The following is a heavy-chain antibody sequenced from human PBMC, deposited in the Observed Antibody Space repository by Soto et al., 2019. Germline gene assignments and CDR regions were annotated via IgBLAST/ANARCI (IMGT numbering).Heavy chain of an antibody. D-gene: IGHD2-2*01. CDR3: ARDRIVVTPAPDAFDI. CDR1: GFTFSIYG. Sequence: PGGSLRLSCAASGFTFSIYGMHWVRQAPGKGLEWVAVIWYDGSNKYYADSVKGRFTISRDNSKNTLYLQMNSLRAEDTAVYYCARDRIVVTPAPDAFDIWGQGTMVTVSS. J-gene: IGHJ3*02. CDR2: IWYDGSNK. V-gene: IGHV3-33*01.